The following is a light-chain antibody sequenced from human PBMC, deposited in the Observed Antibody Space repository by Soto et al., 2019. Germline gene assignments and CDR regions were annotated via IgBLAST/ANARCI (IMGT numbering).Light chain of an antibody. V-gene: IGKV1-39*01. CDR3: QQSYSTPIT. Sequence: DIQMTQSPSPLSASVGDRVTITCRASQSISNWLAWYQQKPGKAPKLLIYAASSLQSGVPARFSGSGSGTDFTLTISSLQPEDFVTYYCQQSYSTPITFGQGTRLEIK. CDR2: AAS. J-gene: IGKJ5*01. CDR1: QSISNW.